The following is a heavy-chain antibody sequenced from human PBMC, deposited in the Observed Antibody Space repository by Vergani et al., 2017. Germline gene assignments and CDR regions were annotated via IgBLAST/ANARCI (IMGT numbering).Heavy chain of an antibody. D-gene: IGHD3-16*01. CDR3: AIKGGSF. V-gene: IGHV3-48*04. Sequence: HLVASGGALVQPGGSLRLSCLASDLHFNLYSMNWVRQAPGKGFEWISYIGSDSKTMYYADSVKGRFSISRDNDQLSIYLQMNSLKVEDTGVYYCAIKGGSFGGPGTLVTVSS. CDR1: DLHFNLYS. CDR2: IGSDSKTM. J-gene: IGHJ4*01.